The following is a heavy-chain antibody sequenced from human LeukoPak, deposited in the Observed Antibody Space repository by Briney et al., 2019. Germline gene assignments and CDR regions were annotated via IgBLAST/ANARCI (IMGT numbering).Heavy chain of an antibody. V-gene: IGHV3-53*01. CDR2: IYSGGST. Sequence: GGSLRLSCAASGFTVSSNYMSWVRQAPGKGLEWVSVIYSGGSTYYADSVKGRFTISRDNSKNTLYLQMNSLRAEDTAVYYCARTPFLAVADYWGQGTLVTVSS. CDR1: GFTVSSNY. J-gene: IGHJ4*02. CDR3: ARTPFLAVADY. D-gene: IGHD6-13*01.